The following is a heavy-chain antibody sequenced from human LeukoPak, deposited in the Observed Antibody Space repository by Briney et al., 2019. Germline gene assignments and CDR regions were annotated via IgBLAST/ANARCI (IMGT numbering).Heavy chain of an antibody. CDR1: GGSISSSNW. D-gene: IGHD3-10*01. V-gene: IGHV4-4*02. Sequence: SETLSLTCAVSGGSISSSNWWSWVRQPPGKGLEWIGEIYHSGSTNYNPSLKSRVTISVDKSKNQFSLKLSSVTAADTAVYYCARDSSPFTMVRGVMVGWFDPWGQGTLVTVSS. CDR3: ARDSSPFTMVRGVMVGWFDP. CDR2: IYHSGST. J-gene: IGHJ5*02.